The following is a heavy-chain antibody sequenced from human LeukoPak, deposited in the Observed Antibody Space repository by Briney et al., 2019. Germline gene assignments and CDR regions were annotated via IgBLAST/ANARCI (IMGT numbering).Heavy chain of an antibody. D-gene: IGHD2-2*01. CDR1: GFTFSNAW. CDR3: TTEIVVVPAAKTGFDY. Sequence: GGSLRLSCAASGFTFSNAWMSWVRQAPGKGLEWVGRIKSKTDGGATDYAAPVKGRFTILRDDSKNTLYLQMNSLKTEDTAVYYCTTEIVVVPAAKTGFDYWGQGTLVTVSS. CDR2: IKSKTDGGAT. V-gene: IGHV3-15*01. J-gene: IGHJ4*02.